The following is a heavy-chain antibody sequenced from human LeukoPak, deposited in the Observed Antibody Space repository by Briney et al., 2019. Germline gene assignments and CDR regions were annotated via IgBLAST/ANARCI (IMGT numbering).Heavy chain of an antibody. CDR3: AKPQIKDGGSYYFDS. CDR1: GFTFSSYA. D-gene: IGHD1-26*01. J-gene: IGHJ4*02. V-gene: IGHV3-23*01. Sequence: PGGSLRLSCAASGFTFSSYAMSWVRQAPGKGLEWVSAISGSGGSTYYADSVKGRFTISRDNSKNTLYLQMNSLRAEDTAVYYCAKPQIKDGGSYYFDSWGQGTLVTVYS. CDR2: ISGSGGST.